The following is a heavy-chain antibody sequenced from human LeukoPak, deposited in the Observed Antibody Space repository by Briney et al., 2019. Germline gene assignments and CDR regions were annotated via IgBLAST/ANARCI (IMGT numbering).Heavy chain of an antibody. J-gene: IGHJ4*02. CDR3: SREYHYYASSGYFDY. D-gene: IGHD3-22*01. V-gene: IGHV3-53*01. CDR1: GFTVNSNY. Sequence: GGSLRLSCAPSGFTVNSNYMSWARQAPGKGLEWVSVIYSGGSTYYADSVKGRFTISRDNSKNTLYLQMNSLRAEDTAVYYCSREYHYYASSGYFDYWGQGTLVTVSS. CDR2: IYSGGST.